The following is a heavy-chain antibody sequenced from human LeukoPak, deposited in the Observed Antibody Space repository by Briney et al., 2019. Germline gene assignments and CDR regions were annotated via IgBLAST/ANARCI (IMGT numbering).Heavy chain of an antibody. J-gene: IGHJ4*02. Sequence: GGSLRLSCAASGFTFDDYAMHWARQAPGKGLEWVSGINWNGGSTGYADSVKGRFTISRDNAKNSLYLQMNSLRAEDTALYYCARGRGITMIAHFDYWGQGTLVTVSS. CDR1: GFTFDDYA. D-gene: IGHD3-22*01. CDR3: ARGRGITMIAHFDY. V-gene: IGHV3-20*04. CDR2: INWNGGST.